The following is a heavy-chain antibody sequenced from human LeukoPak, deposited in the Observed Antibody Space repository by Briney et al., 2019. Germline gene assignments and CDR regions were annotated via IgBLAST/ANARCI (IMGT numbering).Heavy chain of an antibody. D-gene: IGHD1-26*01. Sequence: PGGSLRLSCAASGFTFSSYGMHWVRQAPGKGLEWVAFIRYDGSNKYYADSVKGRFTISRDNSKNTLYLQMNSLRAEDTAVYYCAKDGAKWELRSGTWFDPWGQGTLVTVSS. CDR1: GFTFSSYG. CDR3: AKDGAKWELRSGTWFDP. CDR2: IRYDGSNK. V-gene: IGHV3-30*02. J-gene: IGHJ5*02.